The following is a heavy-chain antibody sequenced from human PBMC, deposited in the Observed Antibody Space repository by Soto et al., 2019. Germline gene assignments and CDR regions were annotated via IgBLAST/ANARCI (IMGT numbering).Heavy chain of an antibody. CDR2: IKQDGSEK. CDR1: GFTFSNFW. D-gene: IGHD1-1*01. Sequence: EVQLVESGGGLVQPGGSLRLSCADSGFTFSNFWMTWVRQAPGKGLEWVATIKQDGSEKHDVDSVKGRFSISRDNAKNSLDLQMNNLIVEDTAVYYCARDSPEMAGTYYHYGMDVWGRGTTITVSS. CDR3: ARDSPEMAGTYYHYGMDV. V-gene: IGHV3-7*01. J-gene: IGHJ6*02.